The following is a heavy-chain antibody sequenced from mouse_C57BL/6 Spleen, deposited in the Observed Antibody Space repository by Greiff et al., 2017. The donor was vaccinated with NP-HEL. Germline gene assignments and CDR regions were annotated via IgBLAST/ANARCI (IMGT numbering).Heavy chain of an antibody. CDR3: ARAPPSYYGSSPYAMDY. V-gene: IGHV1-64*01. CDR1: GYTFTSYW. Sequence: QVQLQQPGAELVKPGASVKLSCKASGYTFTSYWMHWVKQRPGQGLEWIGMIHPNSGSTNYNEKFKSKATLTVDKSSSTAYMQLSSLTSEDSAVYYCARAPPSYYGSSPYAMDYWGQGTSVTVSS. CDR2: IHPNSGST. D-gene: IGHD1-1*01. J-gene: IGHJ4*01.